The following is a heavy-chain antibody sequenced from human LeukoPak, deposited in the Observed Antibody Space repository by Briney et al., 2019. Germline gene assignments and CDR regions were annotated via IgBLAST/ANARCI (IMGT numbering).Heavy chain of an antibody. D-gene: IGHD2-2*01. CDR2: IKHDENEK. J-gene: IGHJ6*03. V-gene: IGHV3-7*01. CDR1: GFTFNRYW. Sequence: GGSLRLSCAASGFTFNRYWMSWVRQAPGKGLEWVANIKHDENEKHYVDSVKGRFTISRDDAKNSVHLQMSSLRAEDTAVYYCARDSEDIVVVPAFPYYYMDVWGKGTTVTVSS. CDR3: ARDSEDIVVVPAFPYYYMDV.